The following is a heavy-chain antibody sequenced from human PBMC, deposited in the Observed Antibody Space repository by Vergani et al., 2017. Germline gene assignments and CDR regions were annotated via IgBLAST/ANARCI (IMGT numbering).Heavy chain of an antibody. Sequence: QLQLQESGPGLVKPSETVSLTCTVSGGSINSSSYYWGWIRQPPGKGLEWIGSIYYSGSTYYNPSLKSRVTISVDTSKNQFSLKLSSVTAADTAVYYCARYCSVGSCFNYWGQGTLVTVSS. D-gene: IGHD2-15*01. CDR2: IYYSGST. CDR1: GGSINSSSYY. V-gene: IGHV4-39*01. CDR3: ARYCSVGSCFNY. J-gene: IGHJ4*02.